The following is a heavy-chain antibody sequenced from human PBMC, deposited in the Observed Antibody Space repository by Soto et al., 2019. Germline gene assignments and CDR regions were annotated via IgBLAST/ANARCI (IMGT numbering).Heavy chain of an antibody. D-gene: IGHD2-15*01. V-gene: IGHV3-30-3*01. CDR2: ISYDGSNK. CDR3: ARDPSYCSGGRCPRSWFDP. Sequence: PGGSLRLSCAASGFTFSSYAMHWVRQAPGKGLEWVAVISYDGSNKYYADSVKGRFTISRDNSKNTLYLQMNSLRAEDTAVYYCARDPSYCSGGRCPRSWFDPWGQGTLVTVSS. CDR1: GFTFSSYA. J-gene: IGHJ5*02.